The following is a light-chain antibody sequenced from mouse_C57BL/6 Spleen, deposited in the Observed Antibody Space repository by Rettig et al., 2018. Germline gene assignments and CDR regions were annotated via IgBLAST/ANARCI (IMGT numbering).Light chain of an antibody. Sequence: ILLTQSPAILSVSPGERVSFSCRASQSIGTSIHWYQQRTNGSPRLLIKYASESISGIPSRFSGSGSGTDFTLSINSGEAEDIADYYCQQSNRGPYTFGGGTKLEIK. V-gene: IGKV5-48*01. J-gene: IGKJ2*01. CDR3: QQSNRGPYT. CDR2: YAS. CDR1: QSIGTS.